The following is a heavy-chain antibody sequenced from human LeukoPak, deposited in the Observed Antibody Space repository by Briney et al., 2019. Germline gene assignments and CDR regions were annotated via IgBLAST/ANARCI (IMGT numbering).Heavy chain of an antibody. CDR2: IRYDGSET. CDR3: ARDLETFGDFDL. J-gene: IGHJ4*02. Sequence: GGSLRLSCAASGFSFSNFAMYWVRQAPGNGLERVSFIRYDGSETQTAESVKGRFTTSRDNSKNTLYLQMTGLTVEDTAVYYCARDLETFGDFDLWGQGILVIVTS. V-gene: IGHV3-30*02. CDR1: GFSFSNFA. D-gene: IGHD3-3*01.